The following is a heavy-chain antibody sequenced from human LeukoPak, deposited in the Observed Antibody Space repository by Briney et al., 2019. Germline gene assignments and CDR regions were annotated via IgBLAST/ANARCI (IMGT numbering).Heavy chain of an antibody. D-gene: IGHD6-13*01. CDR2: IYYSGST. V-gene: IGHV4-31*03. CDR3: ARAILSSSWYLVWGTHPIDY. Sequence: SQTLSLTCTVSGGSISSGGSYWSWIRQHPGKGLEWIGYIYYSGSTYYNPSLKSRVTISVDTSKNQFSLKLSSVTAADTAVYYCARAILSSSWYLVWGTHPIDYWGQGTLVTVSS. CDR1: GGSISSGGSY. J-gene: IGHJ4*02.